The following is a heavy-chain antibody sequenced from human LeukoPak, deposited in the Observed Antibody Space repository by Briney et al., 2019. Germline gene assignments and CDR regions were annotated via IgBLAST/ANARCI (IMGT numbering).Heavy chain of an antibody. CDR1: GYSFTSYW. Sequence: KYGESLKICCTVSGYSFTSYWICWVRQMPGKGVEWMWIIYPGESDTRYSPSFQGQVTISVHKSISTAYLQWSSLKATDTDMYYCARLVVRDGYNFDAFDMWGQGTMVTVSS. V-gene: IGHV5-51*01. CDR2: IYPGESDT. J-gene: IGHJ3*02. CDR3: ARLVVRDGYNFDAFDM. D-gene: IGHD5-24*01.